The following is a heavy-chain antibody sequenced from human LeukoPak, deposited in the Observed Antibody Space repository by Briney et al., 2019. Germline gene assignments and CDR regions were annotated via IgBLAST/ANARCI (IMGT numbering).Heavy chain of an antibody. CDR2: ISAYNGNT. V-gene: IGHV1-18*04. CDR1: GYTFTSYY. J-gene: IGHJ5*02. D-gene: IGHD2-2*03. CDR3: ARVDIVVPDWFDP. Sequence: ASVKVSCKASGYTFTSYYMHWVRQAPGQGLEWMGWISAYNGNTNYAQKLQGRVTMTTDTSTSTAYMELRSLRSDDTAVYYCARVDIVVPDWFDPWGQGTLVTVSS.